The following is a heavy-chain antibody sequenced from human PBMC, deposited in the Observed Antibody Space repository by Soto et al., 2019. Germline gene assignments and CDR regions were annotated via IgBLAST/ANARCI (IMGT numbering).Heavy chain of an antibody. J-gene: IGHJ4*02. CDR1: GFTFSTYV. Sequence: GGSLRLSCAASGFTFSTYVMSWVRQAPGKGLEWVSTIIGSGTSTYYADSVKGRFTISRDNSRNTLYLQLNSLRAEDTAVYYSAKPDSWGQGTLVTVSS. CDR2: IIGSGTST. CDR3: AKPDS. V-gene: IGHV3-23*01.